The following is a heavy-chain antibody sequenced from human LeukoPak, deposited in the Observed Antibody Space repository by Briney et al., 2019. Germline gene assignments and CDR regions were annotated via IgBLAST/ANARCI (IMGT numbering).Heavy chain of an antibody. CDR3: ARERDLDY. CDR1: GFTFSSYN. Sequence: PGGSLRLSCAASGFTFSSYNTNWVRQAPGKGLEWVSVIYSGGSTYYADSVKGRFTISRDNSKNTLYLQMNSLRAEDTAVYYCARERDLDYWGQGTLVTVSS. CDR2: IYSGGST. J-gene: IGHJ4*02. V-gene: IGHV3-53*01.